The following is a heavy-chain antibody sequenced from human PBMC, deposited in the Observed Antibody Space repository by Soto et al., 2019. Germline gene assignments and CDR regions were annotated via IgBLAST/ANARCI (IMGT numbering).Heavy chain of an antibody. D-gene: IGHD3-10*01. CDR2: IIPIVGTA. V-gene: IGHV1-69*06. Sequence: QVQLVQSGAEGKKPGSSVKVSGKASGGTFSSYAIRWVLQAPGQGLEWMGGIIPIVGTANYAQKFQGRVTLTADKSTSTAYMELSSLRSEDTAVYYGAIDYYGSGRYGDYYGMYVWGPGNTVTVSS. J-gene: IGHJ6*02. CDR1: GGTFSSYA. CDR3: AIDYYGSGRYGDYYGMYV.